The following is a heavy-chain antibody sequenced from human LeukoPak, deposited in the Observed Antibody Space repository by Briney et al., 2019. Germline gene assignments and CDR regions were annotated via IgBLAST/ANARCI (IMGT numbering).Heavy chain of an antibody. Sequence: PGGSLRLSCAAPGFTFSDYYMSWIRQAPGKGLEWVSYISSSGSTIYYADSVKGRFTISRDNAKNSLYLQMNSLRAEDTAVYYCARDIVATIAHYMDVWGKGTTVTVSS. V-gene: IGHV3-11*04. J-gene: IGHJ6*03. D-gene: IGHD5-12*01. CDR2: ISSSGSTI. CDR1: GFTFSDYY. CDR3: ARDIVATIAHYMDV.